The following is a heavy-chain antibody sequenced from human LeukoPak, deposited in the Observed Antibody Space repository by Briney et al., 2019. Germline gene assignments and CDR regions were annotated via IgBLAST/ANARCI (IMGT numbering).Heavy chain of an antibody. J-gene: IGHJ4*02. V-gene: IGHV3-7*01. D-gene: IGHD5/OR15-5a*01. CDR1: GFTLSSHS. CDR3: ARLLHYERSVYRPVDC. CDR2: VKEDGSEE. Sequence: PGGSLRLSCAASGFTLSSHSMSWVRKAPGKGLEWVANVKEDGSEENYVDSVKGRFTISRDNAVKSLYLQMNGLRAEDTAVYFCARLLHYERSVYRPVDCWGQGTLVAVSS.